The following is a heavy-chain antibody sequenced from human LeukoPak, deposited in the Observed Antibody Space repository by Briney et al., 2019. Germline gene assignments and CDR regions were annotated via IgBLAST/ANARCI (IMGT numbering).Heavy chain of an antibody. CDR1: GFTSSSYA. D-gene: IGHD6-19*01. CDR3: AKDKDGQWLVRVLVY. V-gene: IGHV3-23*01. CDR2: ISGSGGST. Sequence: QPGGSLRPSCAASGFTSSSYAMSWVRQAPGKGLEWISAISGSGGSTYYADSVKGRFTISRDNSKNTLYLQMNSLRAEDTAVYYCAKDKDGQWLVRVLVYWGQGTLVTVSS. J-gene: IGHJ4*02.